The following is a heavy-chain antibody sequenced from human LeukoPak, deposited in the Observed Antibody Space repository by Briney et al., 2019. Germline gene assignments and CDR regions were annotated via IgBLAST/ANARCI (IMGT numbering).Heavy chain of an antibody. V-gene: IGHV4-39*01. CDR2: IYSGGLT. J-gene: IGHJ4*02. CDR3: ARHFDHPTAYFDS. CDR1: GGSISSGDYY. D-gene: IGHD1-14*01. Sequence: SETLSLTCTVTGGSISSGDYYWSWLRHPPGKGLEGIASIYSGGLTFYSPSLKRRLTISAATSRNHFSMRLSSVTAADTALYFCARHFDHPTAYFDSWGQGSLVTVSS.